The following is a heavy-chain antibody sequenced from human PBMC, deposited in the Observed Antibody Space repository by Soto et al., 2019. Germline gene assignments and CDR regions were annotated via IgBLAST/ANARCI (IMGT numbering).Heavy chain of an antibody. CDR2: ISSSSSYI. CDR3: PRVTFVVVPAALLYYGMDV. Sequence: PGGSLRLSCAASGFTFSSYSMNWVRQAPGKGLEWVSSISSSSSYIYYADSVKGRFTISRDNAKNSLFLQMNSLRAEDTAVYYCPRVTFVVVPAALLYYGMDVWGQGTTVTVSS. J-gene: IGHJ6*02. D-gene: IGHD2-2*01. V-gene: IGHV3-21*01. CDR1: GFTFSSYS.